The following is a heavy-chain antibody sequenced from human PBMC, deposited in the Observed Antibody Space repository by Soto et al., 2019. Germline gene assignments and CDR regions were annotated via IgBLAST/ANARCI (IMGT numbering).Heavy chain of an antibody. Sequence: ASVNVSCKASGYTFTSYDINWVRQATGQGLEWMGWMNPNSGNTGYAQKFQGRVTMTRNTSISTAYMELSSLRSEDTAVYYCARVGDWFGELSIDYWGQGTLVTVSS. CDR3: ARVGDWFGELSIDY. J-gene: IGHJ4*02. V-gene: IGHV1-8*01. CDR2: MNPNSGNT. D-gene: IGHD3-10*01. CDR1: GYTFTSYD.